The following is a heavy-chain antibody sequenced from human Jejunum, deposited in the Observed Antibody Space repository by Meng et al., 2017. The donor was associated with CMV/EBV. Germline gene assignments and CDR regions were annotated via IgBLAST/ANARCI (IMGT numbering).Heavy chain of an antibody. J-gene: IGHJ5*02. CDR2: IHHSGTT. D-gene: IGHD3-10*01. V-gene: IGHV4-59*01. CDR1: SLSTSW. Sequence: SLSTSWWSWLPPSPGKGLELIGYIHHSGTTNHNPSLRSRVIMSVDTSNNQFSLKLTSVTAADTAVYYCARDSYHYGSSTYNWFDPWGQGSLVTVSS. CDR3: ARDSYHYGSSTYNWFDP.